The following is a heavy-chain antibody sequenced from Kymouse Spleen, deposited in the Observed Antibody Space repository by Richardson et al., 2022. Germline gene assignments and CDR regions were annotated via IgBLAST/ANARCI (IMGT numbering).Heavy chain of an antibody. D-gene: IGHD3-10*01. CDR2: TRNKANSYTT. CDR3: ARVRGVIWFDP. V-gene: IGHV3-72*01. J-gene: IGHJ5*02. Sequence: EVQLVESGGGLVQPGGSLRLSCAASGFTFSDHYMDWVRQAPGKGLEWVGRTRNKANSYTTEYAASVKGRFTISRDDSKNSLYLQMNSLKTEDTAVYYCARVRGVIWFDPWGQGTLVTVSS. CDR1: GFTFSDHY.